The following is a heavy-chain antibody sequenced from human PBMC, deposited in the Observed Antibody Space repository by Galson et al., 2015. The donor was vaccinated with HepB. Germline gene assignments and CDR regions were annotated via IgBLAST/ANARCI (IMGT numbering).Heavy chain of an antibody. Sequence: SVKVSCKASGYIFNKYGISWVRQAPGQGLEWMGWISTKRGNTKHAQNFQGRVTMTTETSTNTAYMELRSLRSADTAVYYCARDVDWALDYWGQGTLVTVSS. CDR1: GYIFNKYG. D-gene: IGHD3-9*01. V-gene: IGHV1-18*01. J-gene: IGHJ4*02. CDR2: ISTKRGNT. CDR3: ARDVDWALDY.